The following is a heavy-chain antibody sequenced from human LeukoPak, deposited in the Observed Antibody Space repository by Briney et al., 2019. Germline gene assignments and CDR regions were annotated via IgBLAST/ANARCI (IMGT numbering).Heavy chain of an antibody. CDR2: ISAYNCNT. Sequence: ASVKVSCKASGYTFTSYGMSWVRQAPGQGPEWMGWISAYNCNTNYAQKLQGRVTMTTDTSTNTAYTELRSLRADDTAVYYCARKDSSSWYPQVDYWGQGTLVTVSS. J-gene: IGHJ4*02. CDR1: GYTFTSYG. V-gene: IGHV1-18*01. D-gene: IGHD6-13*01. CDR3: ARKDSSSWYPQVDY.